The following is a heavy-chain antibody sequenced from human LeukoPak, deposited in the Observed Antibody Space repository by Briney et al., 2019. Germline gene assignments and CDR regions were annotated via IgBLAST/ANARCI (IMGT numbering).Heavy chain of an antibody. V-gene: IGHV3-53*01. CDR3: AKVATPNTLDAFDI. CDR2: IYSGGST. Sequence: GGSLRLSCAASGFTVSSNYMSWVRQAPGKGLEWVSVIYSGGSTYYADSVKGRFTISRDNSNNTVSLQMNSLRVDDTAVYYCAKVATPNTLDAFDIWGQGTMVTVSS. CDR1: GFTVSSNY. J-gene: IGHJ3*02. D-gene: IGHD1/OR15-1a*01.